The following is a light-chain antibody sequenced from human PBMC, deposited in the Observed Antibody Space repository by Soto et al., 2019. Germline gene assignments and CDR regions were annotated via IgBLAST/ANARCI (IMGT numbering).Light chain of an antibody. CDR2: GDN. V-gene: IGLV1-40*01. CDR1: SSNIGAGDD. Sequence: QSVLTQPPSVSGAPGQRVTISCTGSSSNIGAGDDVHWYKQLPGTAPKLLIYGDNNRPSGVPDRFSGSKSGASASLAITGLQAEEEADYYYQYYDSSLRGYWVFGGGTKLTVL. CDR3: QYYDSSLRGYWV. J-gene: IGLJ3*02.